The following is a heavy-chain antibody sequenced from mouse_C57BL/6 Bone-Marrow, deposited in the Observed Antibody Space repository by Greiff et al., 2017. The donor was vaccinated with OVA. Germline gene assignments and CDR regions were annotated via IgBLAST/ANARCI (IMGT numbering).Heavy chain of an antibody. CDR1: GYTFTSYW. J-gene: IGHJ4*01. CDR2: IHPNSGST. D-gene: IGHD1-1*01. CDR3: VYGRSKGNAMDY. Sequence: VQLQQPGAELVKPGASVKLSCKASGYTFTSYWMHWVKQRPGQGLEWIGMIHPNSGSTNYNEKFKSKATLTVDKSSSTAYMQLSSLTSEDSAGYDCVYGRSKGNAMDYWGQGTSVTVSS. V-gene: IGHV1-64*01.